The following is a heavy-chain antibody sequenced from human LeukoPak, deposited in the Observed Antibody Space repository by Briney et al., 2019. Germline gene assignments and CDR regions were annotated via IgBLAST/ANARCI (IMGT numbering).Heavy chain of an antibody. CDR3: ARGLPNYVDAFDI. Sequence: ASVKVSCKASGYTFTSYDINWVRQATGQGLEWMGWMNPNSGGTNYAQKFQGRVTMTRDTSISTAYMELSRLRSDDTAVYYCARGLPNYVDAFDIWGQGTMVTVSS. CDR2: MNPNSGGT. J-gene: IGHJ3*02. V-gene: IGHV1-2*02. CDR1: GYTFTSYD. D-gene: IGHD1-7*01.